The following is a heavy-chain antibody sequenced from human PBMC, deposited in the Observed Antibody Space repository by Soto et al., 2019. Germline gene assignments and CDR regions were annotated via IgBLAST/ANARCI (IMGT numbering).Heavy chain of an antibody. Sequence: QSQTLSLTCAISGDSVSSNSAAWNWIRQSPSRGLEWLGRTYYRSKWYNDYAVSVKSRITINPDTSKNHFSLQLNSVTTEDTSVYSSAGDRNWAYYFDYWGQGTLVTVSS. J-gene: IGHJ4*02. D-gene: IGHD7-27*01. CDR1: GDSVSSNSAA. CDR2: TYYRSKWYN. V-gene: IGHV6-1*01. CDR3: AGDRNWAYYFDY.